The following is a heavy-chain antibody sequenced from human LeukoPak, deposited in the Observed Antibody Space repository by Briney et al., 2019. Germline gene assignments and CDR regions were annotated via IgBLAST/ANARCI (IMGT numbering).Heavy chain of an antibody. CDR3: ARDVLGQGVDY. D-gene: IGHD2-8*01. V-gene: IGHV3-74*01. Sequence: GESLRLSCAASGFTFSSHWMHWVRQTPGKGLMWVSHMNSDGSSTTYADSVKGRFTTSRDNAKNTLYLQMNSLRADDTALYYCARDVLGQGVDYWGQGTLVTVSS. J-gene: IGHJ4*02. CDR2: MNSDGSST. CDR1: GFTFSSHW.